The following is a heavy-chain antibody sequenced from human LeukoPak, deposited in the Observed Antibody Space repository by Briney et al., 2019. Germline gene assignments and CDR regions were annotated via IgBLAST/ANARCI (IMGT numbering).Heavy chain of an antibody. CDR1: GGSISSYY. D-gene: IGHD3-9*01. CDR3: ARQGPTGFSDY. Sequence: SETLSLTCTVSGGSISSYYWSWIRQPPGKGLEWIGYIYTSGSTNYNPSLKSRVTISVDTSKNQFSLKLSSVTAADTAVYYCARQGPTGFSDYWGQGTLVNVSS. CDR2: IYTSGST. V-gene: IGHV4-4*09. J-gene: IGHJ4*02.